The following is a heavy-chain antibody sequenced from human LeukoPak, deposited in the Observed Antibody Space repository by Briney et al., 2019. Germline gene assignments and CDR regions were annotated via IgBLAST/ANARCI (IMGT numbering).Heavy chain of an antibody. CDR1: GFTFSSYG. CDR2: ISYDGSNK. V-gene: IGHV3-30*18. J-gene: IGHJ4*02. CDR3: AKDAHSSGWYRFGRSYYFDY. D-gene: IGHD6-19*01. Sequence: PGGSLRLSCAASGFTFSSYGMHWVRQAPGKGLEWVAVISYDGSNKYYADSVKGRFTISRDNSKNTLYLQMNSLRAEDTAVYYCAKDAHSSGWYRFGRSYYFDYWGQGTLVTVSS.